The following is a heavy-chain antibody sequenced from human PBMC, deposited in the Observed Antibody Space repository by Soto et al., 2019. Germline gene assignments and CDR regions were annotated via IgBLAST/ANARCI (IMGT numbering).Heavy chain of an antibody. CDR2: IIPIFGPP. D-gene: IGHD5-12*01. CDR1: GGTFSSYA. CDR3: SKDRRGRDGYNFGTRYYYGMDV. Sequence: QVQLVQSGAEVKKPGSSVKVSCRASGGTFSSYAISWVRQAPGQGLEWMGGIIPIFGPPNYAQRFQDRVTITADESTSTAYMEVSSLKSEDTAVYYCSKDRRGRDGYNFGTRYYYGMDVWGQGTTVTVSS. J-gene: IGHJ6*02. V-gene: IGHV1-69*01.